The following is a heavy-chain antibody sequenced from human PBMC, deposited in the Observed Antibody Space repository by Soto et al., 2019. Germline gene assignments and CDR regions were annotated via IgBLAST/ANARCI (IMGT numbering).Heavy chain of an antibody. CDR3: ARELLSLNYFDC. J-gene: IGHJ4*02. V-gene: IGHV4-59*01. Sequence: SETLSLTCTVSGGSISSYYWSWIRQPPGKGLEWIGYIYYSGSTNYNPSLKSRVTISVDTSKNQFSLKLSSVTAADTAVYYCARELLSLNYFDCWGQGTMVTVYS. D-gene: IGHD2-15*01. CDR2: IYYSGST. CDR1: GGSISSYY.